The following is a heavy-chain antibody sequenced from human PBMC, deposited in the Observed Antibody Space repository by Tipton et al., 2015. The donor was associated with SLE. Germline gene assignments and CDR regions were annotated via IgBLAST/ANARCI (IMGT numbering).Heavy chain of an antibody. CDR1: GGSISSYY. V-gene: IGHV4-4*07. J-gene: IGHJ5*01. D-gene: IGHD1-26*01. CDR3: ARETGTYYSTWFDS. CDR2: IHSSGST. Sequence: TLSLTCTVFGGSISSYYWCWIRQPAGKGLGWIGQIHSSGSTSYNPSLKSRVSISVDMSKNQVSLKLSSVTAADTALYYCARETGTYYSTWFDSWGQGTLVTVSS.